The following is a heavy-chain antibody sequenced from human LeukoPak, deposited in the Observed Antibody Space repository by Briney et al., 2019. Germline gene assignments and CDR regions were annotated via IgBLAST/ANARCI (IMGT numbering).Heavy chain of an antibody. V-gene: IGHV1-8*01. J-gene: IGHJ6*02. D-gene: IGHD2-2*01. CDR3: RVIVVVPASIRYYGMDV. CDR2: MNPNSGNT. CDR1: GYTFTSYD. Sequence: ASVKVSCKASGYTFTSYDINWVRQATGQGLEWMGWMNPNSGNTGYAQKFQGRATMTRNTSISTAYMELSSLRSEDTAVYYCRVIVVVPASIRYYGMDVWGQGTTVTVSS.